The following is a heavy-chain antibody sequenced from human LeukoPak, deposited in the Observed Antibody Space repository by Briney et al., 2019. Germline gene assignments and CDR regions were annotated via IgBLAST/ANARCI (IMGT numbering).Heavy chain of an antibody. CDR3: ARASLIAVRYGNAFEI. CDR2: INPKSGGT. CDR1: GYTFTAYY. V-gene: IGHV1-2*02. D-gene: IGHD6-6*01. Sequence: ASVKVSCKDSGYTFTAYYIHWVRQAPGQGLEWMGWINPKSGGTDYAQKFQDRVTMTRDTSISTVYMEVSRRRSDDTALYYCARASLIAVRYGNAFEIWGQGTMVTVSS. J-gene: IGHJ3*02.